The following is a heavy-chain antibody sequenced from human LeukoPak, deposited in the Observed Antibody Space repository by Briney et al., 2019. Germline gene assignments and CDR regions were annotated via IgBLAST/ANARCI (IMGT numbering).Heavy chain of an antibody. Sequence: GESLTISCKGSGYSFTTYWIGWVRQMPGKGLEWMGIIYPGDSDTRYNPSFQGQVTISADKSISTAYLQWSSLKASDSAMYYCARRRYCSGGTCYEDFDYWGQGTLVTVSS. D-gene: IGHD2-15*01. CDR3: ARRRYCSGGTCYEDFDY. CDR2: IYPGDSDT. V-gene: IGHV5-51*01. J-gene: IGHJ4*02. CDR1: GYSFTTYW.